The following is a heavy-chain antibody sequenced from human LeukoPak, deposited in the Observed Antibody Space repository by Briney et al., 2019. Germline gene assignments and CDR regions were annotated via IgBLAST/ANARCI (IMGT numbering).Heavy chain of an antibody. V-gene: IGHV3-23*01. Sequence: GGSLRLSCAASGFTFSSYAMSWVRQAPGKGLEWVSAISGSGGSTYYADSVKGRFTISRDNSKNTLYLQMNSLRAEDTAVYYCARDFSVTTTPGQSYWGQGTLVTVSS. J-gene: IGHJ4*02. CDR3: ARDFSVTTTPGQSY. CDR2: ISGSGGST. CDR1: GFTFSSYA. D-gene: IGHD4-11*01.